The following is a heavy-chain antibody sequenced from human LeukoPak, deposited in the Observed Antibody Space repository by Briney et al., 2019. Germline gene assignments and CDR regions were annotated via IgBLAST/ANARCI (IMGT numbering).Heavy chain of an antibody. Sequence: GGSLRLSRAASGFTFSDYYMSWIRQAPGKGLEWVSVISGSGGSTYYADSVKGRFTISRDKSKNTLYLQMNSLRAEDTAVYYCAKLGAYYYDSSGYHPYWGQGTLVTVSS. CDR3: AKLGAYYYDSSGYHPY. J-gene: IGHJ4*02. D-gene: IGHD3-22*01. V-gene: IGHV3-23*01. CDR1: GFTFSDYY. CDR2: ISGSGGST.